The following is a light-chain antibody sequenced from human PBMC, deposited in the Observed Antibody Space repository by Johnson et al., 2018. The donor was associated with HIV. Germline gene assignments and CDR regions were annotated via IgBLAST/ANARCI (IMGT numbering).Light chain of an antibody. V-gene: IGLV1-51*01. CDR1: SSNIGNNY. J-gene: IGLJ1*01. Sequence: QSVLTQPPSVSAAPGQKVTISCSGSSSNIGNNYVSWYQQLPGTAPKLLIYDNNKRPSGIPDRFSGSKSGTSATLGITGLQTGDEADYYCGTWDSSLGVFGTGTKV. CDR2: DNN. CDR3: GTWDSSLGV.